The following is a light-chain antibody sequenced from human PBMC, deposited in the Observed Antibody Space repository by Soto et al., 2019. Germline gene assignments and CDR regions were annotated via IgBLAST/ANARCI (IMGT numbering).Light chain of an antibody. CDR2: GAS. V-gene: IGKV3-15*01. J-gene: IGKJ4*01. CDR1: QGVTTN. CDR3: QQYNTWPLT. Sequence: EIVMTQSPATLSESPGERATLSCRASQGVTTNLAWYQQKTGQAPRLLIYGASPRTTGIPARFSGSGSGTEFTLTISSLQSEDFAVYYCQQYNTWPLTFGGGTKVEIK.